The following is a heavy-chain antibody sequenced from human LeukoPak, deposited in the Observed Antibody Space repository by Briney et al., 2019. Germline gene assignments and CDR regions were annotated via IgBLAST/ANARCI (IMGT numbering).Heavy chain of an antibody. J-gene: IGHJ6*03. Sequence: GASVKVSCKASGYTFTGYYMHWVRQAPGQGLEWMGWINPNSGGTNYAQKFQGRVTMTRDTSISTAYMELSRLRSDDTAVYYCAKAAAGSHHSYYYYYLDVWGTGTTVTISS. V-gene: IGHV1-2*02. D-gene: IGHD6-13*01. CDR1: GYTFTGYY. CDR3: AKAAAGSHHSYYYYYLDV. CDR2: INPNSGGT.